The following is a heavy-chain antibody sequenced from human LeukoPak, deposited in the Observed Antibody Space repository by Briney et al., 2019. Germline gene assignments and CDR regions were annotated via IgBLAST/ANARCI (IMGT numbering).Heavy chain of an antibody. CDR3: ARVMISTTFYFDY. V-gene: IGHV4-61*01. J-gene: IGHJ4*02. D-gene: IGHD2-21*01. CDR1: AASVSSGSYH. CDR2: MYYSGRT. Sequence: SETLSLTCTVSAASVSSGSYHWSWIRQAPGKGLEWIGYMYYSGRTNYNPTLKSRVTISVDTPKNQFSLNLSSVTAADTAVYYCARVMISTTFYFDYLGQGTLVTVSS.